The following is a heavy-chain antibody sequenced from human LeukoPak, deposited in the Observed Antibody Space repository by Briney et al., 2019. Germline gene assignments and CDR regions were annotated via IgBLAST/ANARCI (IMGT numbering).Heavy chain of an antibody. Sequence: GGSLRLSCAASGFTFSSYWMSWVRQAPGKGLEWVANIKQDGSEKYYVDSVKGRFTISRGNAKNSLYLQMNSLRAEDTAVYYCARGIQLWLRTTRGGFDYWGQGTLVTVSS. V-gene: IGHV3-7*01. CDR2: IKQDGSEK. CDR1: GFTFSSYW. CDR3: ARGIQLWLRTTRGGFDY. J-gene: IGHJ4*02. D-gene: IGHD5-18*01.